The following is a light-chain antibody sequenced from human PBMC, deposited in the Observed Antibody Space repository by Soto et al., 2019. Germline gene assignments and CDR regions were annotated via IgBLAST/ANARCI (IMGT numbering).Light chain of an antibody. CDR1: QSISVW. J-gene: IGKJ1*01. Sequence: DIQMTQSPSTLPASIGDRVIITCRASQSISVWLAWYQQKAGKAPNLLIYKASRLESGVPSRFSGSGSETEFTLTISGLQPGDSATYYCQQYNSYSPTFGQGTKVDIK. CDR3: QQYNSYSPT. CDR2: KAS. V-gene: IGKV1-5*03.